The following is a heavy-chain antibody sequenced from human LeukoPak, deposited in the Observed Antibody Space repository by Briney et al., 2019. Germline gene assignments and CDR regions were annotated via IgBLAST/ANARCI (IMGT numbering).Heavy chain of an antibody. CDR3: ARLGFRDSRRVDWFDP. J-gene: IGHJ5*02. CDR1: GGSISSSTYY. V-gene: IGHV4-39*07. CDR2: IYYSGIT. D-gene: IGHD3-22*01. Sequence: SETLSLTCTVPGGSISSSTYYWGWIRQPPGKGLEWIGSIYYSGITYYNPSLKSRVTISVDTSKNQFSLKLNSVTAADTAVYWCARLGFRDSRRVDWFDPWGQGTLVTVSA.